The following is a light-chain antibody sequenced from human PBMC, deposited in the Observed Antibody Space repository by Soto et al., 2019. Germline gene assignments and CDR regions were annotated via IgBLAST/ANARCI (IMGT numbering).Light chain of an antibody. Sequence: DIQMTQSPSSLSAYVGDRVTITCRASQSISSYLNWYQQKPGKAPKLLIYAASTLQSGVPSRFSGSGSGTDFTLTISCLQSEDFATYYCQQYYSYPRTFGQGTKVDIK. CDR1: QSISSY. J-gene: IGKJ1*01. V-gene: IGKV1-39*01. CDR2: AAS. CDR3: QQYYSYPRT.